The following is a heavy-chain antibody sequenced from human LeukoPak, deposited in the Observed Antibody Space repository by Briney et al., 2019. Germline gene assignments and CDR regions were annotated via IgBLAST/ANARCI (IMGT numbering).Heavy chain of an antibody. J-gene: IGHJ1*01. V-gene: IGHV4-59*01. CDR1: GGSISNYY. CDR3: VRDHYYDSSGYTFRH. Sequence: SETLSLTCTVSGGSISNYYWSWIRQPPGKGLEWIGYIYYSGSTSYNPSLKSRVTISVDTSKNQFSLKLSSVTAADTAVYYCVRDHYYDSSGYTFRHWGQGALVTVSS. D-gene: IGHD3-22*01. CDR2: IYYSGST.